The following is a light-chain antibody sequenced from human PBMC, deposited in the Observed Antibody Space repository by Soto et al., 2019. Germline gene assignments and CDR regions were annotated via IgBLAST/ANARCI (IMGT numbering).Light chain of an antibody. V-gene: IGLV2-14*01. J-gene: IGLJ3*02. CDR1: SSDVGGYNY. Sequence: QSALTQPASVSGSPGQSITISCTGTSSDVGGYNYVSWFQQHPGTAPKLIIYDVSNRPSGVSNRFSGSKSGNTASLTISGLQAEDEADYYCSSYTPSSTGVFGGGTKLTVL. CDR3: SSYTPSSTGV. CDR2: DVS.